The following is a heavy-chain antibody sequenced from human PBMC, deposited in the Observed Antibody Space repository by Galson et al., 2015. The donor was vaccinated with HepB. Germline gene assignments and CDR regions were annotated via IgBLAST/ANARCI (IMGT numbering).Heavy chain of an antibody. V-gene: IGHV3-73*01. CDR1: GFTFSGSA. Sequence: SLRLSCAASGFTFSGSAIHWVRPASGTGPEWVGRIRSKAYNYATSCVASLKGRFIISRDDSKNTAYLHMISLKIEDTAVYYCARLGDLSGYSSRWGQGTLVTVSS. D-gene: IGHD6-13*01. J-gene: IGHJ4*02. CDR2: IRSKAYNYAT. CDR3: ARLGDLSGYSSR.